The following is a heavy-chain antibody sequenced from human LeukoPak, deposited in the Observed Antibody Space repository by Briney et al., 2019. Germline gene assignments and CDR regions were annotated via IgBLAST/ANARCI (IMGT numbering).Heavy chain of an antibody. Sequence: ASVRVSCKASGYTFTGYYMHWVRQAPGRGLEWMGWINPNSGGTNYAQNFQGRVTMTRDTSISTAYMELTRLRSDDTAVYYCARDGEYCAGGGCYVNWFDPWGQGTLVTVSS. J-gene: IGHJ5*02. CDR2: INPNSGGT. CDR1: GYTFTGYY. V-gene: IGHV1-2*02. D-gene: IGHD2-15*01. CDR3: ARDGEYCAGGGCYVNWFDP.